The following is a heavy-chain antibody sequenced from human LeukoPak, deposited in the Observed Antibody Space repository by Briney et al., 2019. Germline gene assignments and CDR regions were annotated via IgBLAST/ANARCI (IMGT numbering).Heavy chain of an antibody. CDR3: AKVGGDSGWYFDY. D-gene: IGHD6-19*01. V-gene: IGHV3-23*01. J-gene: IGHJ4*02. Sequence: PGGSLTLSCSASGFTVSIYAMNRVRQAPGQGLEWVSTIRDSGSSTYYADSVKGRFTISRDNSKNTLYLQMNSLRAEDTAVYYCAKVGGDSGWYFDYWGQGTLVTVSS. CDR2: IRDSGSST. CDR1: GFTVSIYA.